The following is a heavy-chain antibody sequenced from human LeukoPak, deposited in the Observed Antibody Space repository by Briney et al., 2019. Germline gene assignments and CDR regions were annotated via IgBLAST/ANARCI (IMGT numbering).Heavy chain of an antibody. CDR3: ARSMAAEGTGPFDP. Sequence: ASVKVSCKASGGTFSSYAISWVRQAPGQGLEWMGRIIPILGIANYAQKFQDRVTITTDESTSTAYMELSSLKSEDTAMYYCARSMAAEGTGPFDPWGQGTLVTVSS. V-gene: IGHV1-69*04. J-gene: IGHJ5*02. D-gene: IGHD6-13*01. CDR2: IIPILGIA. CDR1: GGTFSSYA.